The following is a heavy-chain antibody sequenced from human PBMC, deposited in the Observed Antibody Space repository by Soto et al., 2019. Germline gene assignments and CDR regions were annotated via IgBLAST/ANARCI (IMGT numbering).Heavy chain of an antibody. Sequence: EVQVVASGGGLVQAGGSLRRSCAASGFTFSSYTMNWVRQAPGKGLEWVSYISSSSDIIYYADSVKGRFTISRDNARNSLYLQMNSLRDEDTAVYYCARGTSTRDYYGMDVWGQGTTVTVSS. J-gene: IGHJ6*02. CDR2: ISSSSDII. CDR3: ARGTSTRDYYGMDV. CDR1: GFTFSSYT. D-gene: IGHD1-1*01. V-gene: IGHV3-48*02.